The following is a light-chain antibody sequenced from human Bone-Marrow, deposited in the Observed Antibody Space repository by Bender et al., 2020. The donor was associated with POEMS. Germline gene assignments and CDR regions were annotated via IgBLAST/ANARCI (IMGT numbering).Light chain of an antibody. J-gene: IGLJ2*01. CDR2: GVT. Sequence: QSALTQPASVSGSPGQSITISCTGANSDIGGNNYVSWYQQHPGKAPRLIIYGVTHRPSGVSDRFSASKSGNTASLTISGLQAEDEADYYCSLYMDYTTLEGVFGGGTKLTVL. CDR3: SLYMDYTTLEGV. CDR1: NSDIGGNNY. V-gene: IGLV2-14*03.